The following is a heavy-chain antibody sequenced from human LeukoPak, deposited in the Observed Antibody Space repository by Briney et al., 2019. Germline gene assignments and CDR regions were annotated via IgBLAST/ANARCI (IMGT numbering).Heavy chain of an antibody. J-gene: IGHJ4*02. D-gene: IGHD1-26*01. Sequence: PEGSLRLSCAASGFTFSSYAMRRVRQAPGKGLEWVSAISGRGGSTYYADSVKGRFTISRDNSKNTLYLQMNSLRAEDTAVYYCASQRPYMGPVLDYWGPGTLVTVSS. CDR2: ISGRGGST. V-gene: IGHV3-23*01. CDR1: GFTFSSYA. CDR3: ASQRPYMGPVLDY.